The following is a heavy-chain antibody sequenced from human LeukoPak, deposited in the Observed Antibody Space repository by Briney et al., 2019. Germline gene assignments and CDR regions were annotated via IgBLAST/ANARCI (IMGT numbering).Heavy chain of an antibody. V-gene: IGHV4-31*03. Sequence: SQTLSLTCTVSGGSISSGGYYWSWTRQHPGKGLEWIGYIYYSGSTYYNPSLKSRVTISVDTSKNQFSLKLSSVTAADTAVYYCASRGYSYGIDYWGQGTLVTVSS. CDR3: ASRGYSYGIDY. J-gene: IGHJ4*02. CDR1: GGSISSGGYY. CDR2: IYYSGST. D-gene: IGHD5-18*01.